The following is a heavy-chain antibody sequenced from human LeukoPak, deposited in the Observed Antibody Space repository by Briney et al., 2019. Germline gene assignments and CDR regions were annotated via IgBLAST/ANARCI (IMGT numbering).Heavy chain of an antibody. V-gene: IGHV3-30*18. D-gene: IGHD6-19*01. Sequence: GGSLRLSCAASGFTFSSYGMHWVRQAPGKGLEWVAVISYHGSNKYYADSVKGRFTISRDNSKNTLYLQMNSLRAEDTATYYCAKGHSSGWYYFDYWGQGTLVTVSS. CDR1: GFTFSSYG. CDR3: AKGHSSGWYYFDY. J-gene: IGHJ4*02. CDR2: ISYHGSNK.